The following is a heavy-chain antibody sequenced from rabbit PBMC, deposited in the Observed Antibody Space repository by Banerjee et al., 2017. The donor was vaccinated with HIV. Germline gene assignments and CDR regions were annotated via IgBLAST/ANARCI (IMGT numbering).Heavy chain of an antibody. Sequence: QSLEESGGGLVQPGASPTLTCKASGSSLTDWYVMRWVRQAPGKGLEWIGTIYTAGHTTYYATWAKGRFTVSKTSSTTVTLQMTNLTAADTATYFCASDIHGYGVFDLWGPGTLVTVS. CDR1: GSSLTDWYV. V-gene: IGHV1S40*01. CDR2: IYTAGHTT. J-gene: IGHJ4*01. D-gene: IGHD6-1*01. CDR3: ASDIHGYGVFDL.